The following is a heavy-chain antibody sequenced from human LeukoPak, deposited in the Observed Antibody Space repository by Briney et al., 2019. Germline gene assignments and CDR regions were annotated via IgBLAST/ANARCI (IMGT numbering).Heavy chain of an antibody. CDR2: IYSGGST. V-gene: IGHV3-53*01. Sequence: GGSLRLSCAASGFTVSSNYMSWVRQAPGKGLEWVSVIYSGGSTYYADSVKGRFTISRDNSKNTLYLQMNSLRAEDTAVYYCARDSAARRVFDYWGQEPWSPSPQ. CDR1: GFTVSSNY. CDR3: ARDSAARRVFDY. J-gene: IGHJ4*01.